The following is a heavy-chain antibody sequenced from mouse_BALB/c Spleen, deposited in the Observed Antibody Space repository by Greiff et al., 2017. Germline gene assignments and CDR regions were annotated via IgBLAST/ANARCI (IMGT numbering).Heavy chain of an antibody. CDR2: ISNGGGST. Sequence: EVHLVESGGGLVQPGGSLKLSCAASGFTFSSYTMSWVRQTPEKRLEWVAYISNGGGSTYYPDTVKGRFTISRDNAKNTLYLQMSSLKSEDTAMYYCARHRYAMDYWGQGTSVTVSS. J-gene: IGHJ4*01. CDR3: ARHRYAMDY. V-gene: IGHV5-12-2*01. CDR1: GFTFSSYT.